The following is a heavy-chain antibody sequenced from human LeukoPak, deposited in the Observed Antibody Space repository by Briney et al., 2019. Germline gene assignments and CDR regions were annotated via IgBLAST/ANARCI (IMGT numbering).Heavy chain of an antibody. CDR1: GGSISSYY. CDR3: ARGISSSRIYSYYYYYMDV. CDR2: IYTSGST. V-gene: IGHV4-4*07. J-gene: IGHJ6*03. D-gene: IGHD6-13*01. Sequence: SETLSHXCTVSGGSISSYYWRWIRQPAGKGLEWIGRIYTSGSTNYNPSLKSRVTMSVDTSKNQFSLKLSSVTAADTAVYYCARGISSSRIYSYYYYYMDVWGKGTTVTVSS.